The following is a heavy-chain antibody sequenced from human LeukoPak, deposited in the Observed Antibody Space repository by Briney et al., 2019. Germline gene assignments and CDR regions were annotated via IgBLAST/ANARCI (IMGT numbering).Heavy chain of an antibody. CDR1: GFSFGDYA. CDR3: AKDFWEMGIDYFDY. J-gene: IGHJ4*02. CDR2: IRGKAYGGTT. V-gene: IGHV3-49*03. Sequence: PTGRSLRLSCTASGFSFGDYAMSWFRQAPAKGLEWVGFIRGKAYGGTTEYAASVKGRFTISRDDSKSIAYLQMNSLKTEDTAVYYCAKDFWEMGIDYFDYWGQGTLVTVSS. D-gene: IGHD5-24*01.